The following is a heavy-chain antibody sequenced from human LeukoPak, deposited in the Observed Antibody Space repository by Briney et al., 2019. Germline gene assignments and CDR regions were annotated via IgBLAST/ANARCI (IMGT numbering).Heavy chain of an antibody. J-gene: IGHJ4*02. CDR2: ISSSSSYT. D-gene: IGHD5-12*01. CDR1: GFTFSDYY. CDR3: GRGPGYRSDY. Sequence: GGSLRLSRAASGFTFSDYYMSWIRQAPGKGLEWVSYISSSSSYTNYADSVKGRFTISRDNAKNSLFLQMNSLRAEDTAVYYCGRGPGYRSDYWGQGTLVTVSS. V-gene: IGHV3-11*05.